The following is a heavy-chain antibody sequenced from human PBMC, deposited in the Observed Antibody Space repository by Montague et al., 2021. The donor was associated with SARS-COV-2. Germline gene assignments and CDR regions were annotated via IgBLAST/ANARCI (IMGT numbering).Heavy chain of an antibody. J-gene: IGHJ4*02. CDR1: GFPFSSYD. Sequence: SRRFSCAAPGFPFSSYDMHWVRQATGKGLEWVSAIGTAGDTYYPGSVKGRFTISRENAKNSLYLQMNSLRAGDTAVYYCARAGSGWYRTGFDYWGQGTLVTVSS. CDR2: IGTAGDT. CDR3: ARAGSGWYRTGFDY. V-gene: IGHV3-13*01. D-gene: IGHD6-19*01.